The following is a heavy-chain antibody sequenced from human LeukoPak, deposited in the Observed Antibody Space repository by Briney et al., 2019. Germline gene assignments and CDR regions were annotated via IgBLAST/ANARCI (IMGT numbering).Heavy chain of an antibody. D-gene: IGHD6-19*01. Sequence: GGSLSLSCAASGLTFRSYAMHGVRQAPGKAREWVSVISGSGSSTYYADSVKGRLTISRDNSKNTLYLQMNSLRAEDAALYYCAKAHSSGWYVIFDYWGQGTLVTVSS. J-gene: IGHJ4*02. V-gene: IGHV3-23*01. CDR2: ISGSGSST. CDR3: AKAHSSGWYVIFDY. CDR1: GLTFRSYA.